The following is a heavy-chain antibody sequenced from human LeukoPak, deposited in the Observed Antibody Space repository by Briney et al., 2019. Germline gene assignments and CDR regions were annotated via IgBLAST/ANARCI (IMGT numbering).Heavy chain of an antibody. CDR2: IYYSGRT. CDR3: ARGGAYSSADY. Sequence: SETLSLTCTVSGGSIRSGNYYWTWIRQHPGKGLEWIGYIYYSGRTFYNPSLQSRVSISVDTSKNQFPLKLSSVTAADTAVYYCARGGAYSSADYWGQGTLVTVSS. D-gene: IGHD5-18*01. V-gene: IGHV4-31*03. J-gene: IGHJ4*02. CDR1: GGSIRSGNYY.